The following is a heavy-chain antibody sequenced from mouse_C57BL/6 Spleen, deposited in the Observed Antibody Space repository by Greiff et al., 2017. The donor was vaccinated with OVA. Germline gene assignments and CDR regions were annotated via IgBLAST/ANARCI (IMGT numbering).Heavy chain of an antibody. Sequence: EVKLVESEGGLVQPGSSMKLSCTASGFTFSDYYMAWVRQVPEKGLEWVANINYDGSSTYYLDSLKSRFIISRDNAKNILYLQMSSLKSEDTATYYCARASYYGGFAYWGQGTLVTVSA. CDR1: GFTFSDYY. CDR2: INYDGSST. V-gene: IGHV5-16*01. CDR3: ARASYYGGFAY. D-gene: IGHD1-1*01. J-gene: IGHJ3*01.